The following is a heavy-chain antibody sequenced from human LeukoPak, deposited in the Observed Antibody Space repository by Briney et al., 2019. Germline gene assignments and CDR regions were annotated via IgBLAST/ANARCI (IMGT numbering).Heavy chain of an antibody. Sequence: GGSLRLSCAASGFTFSSYAMSWVRQAPGKGLEWVSAISGSGGSTYYADSVKGRFTISRDNSKNTLYLQMNSLRAEDTAVYYCAKELRTRKDGSGSYYNYGTDVWGQGTTVTVSS. CDR3: AKELRTRKDGSGSYYNYGTDV. J-gene: IGHJ6*02. V-gene: IGHV3-23*01. CDR2: ISGSGGST. D-gene: IGHD3-10*01. CDR1: GFTFSSYA.